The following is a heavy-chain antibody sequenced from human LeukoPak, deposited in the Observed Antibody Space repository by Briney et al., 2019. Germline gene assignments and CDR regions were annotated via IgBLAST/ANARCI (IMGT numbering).Heavy chain of an antibody. CDR3: ARGPPRGKYYYMDV. CDR1: GFTLSRFD. Sequence: GGSLRLSWAASGFTLSRFDMHWVRQPAGQGLEWVSTIGTASDTYYPGSVEGRFTLSRDNAKNSLYLQMNSLTAGDTAVYYCARGPPRGKYYYMDVWGKGTTVTVSS. D-gene: IGHD1-1*01. V-gene: IGHV3-13*01. CDR2: IGTASDT. J-gene: IGHJ6*03.